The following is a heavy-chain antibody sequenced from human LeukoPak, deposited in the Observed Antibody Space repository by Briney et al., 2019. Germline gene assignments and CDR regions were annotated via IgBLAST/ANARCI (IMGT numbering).Heavy chain of an antibody. D-gene: IGHD3-22*01. CDR1: GFPFSNYG. V-gene: IGHV3-30*18. CDR2: ISSSGINK. J-gene: IGHJ6*02. CDR3: AKSGLSYYDNSHGMDV. Sequence: GGSLRLSCAASGFPFSNYGMHWVRQAPGKGLEWVAVISSSGINKYYADSVKGRFTISRDNSKNTLYLQMNSLRPEDTAVYFCAKSGLSYYDNSHGMDVWGQGTTVTVSS.